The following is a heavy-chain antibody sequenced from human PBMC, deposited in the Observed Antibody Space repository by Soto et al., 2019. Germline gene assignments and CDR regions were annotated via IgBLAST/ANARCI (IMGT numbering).Heavy chain of an antibody. D-gene: IGHD1-26*01. CDR2: INPIFGTA. CDR3: ARGWETVGATTAFAY. Sequence: QVQLVQSVAEVKKPGSSVKVSCQASGGTFSKYAINWVRQAPGRGLEWVGGINPIFGTAAYAQNFQDRVTITADKSTTTAYMEVSSLRSDDTAVYYCARGWETVGATTAFAYWGQGTLVTVSS. CDR1: GGTFSKYA. J-gene: IGHJ4*02. V-gene: IGHV1-69*06.